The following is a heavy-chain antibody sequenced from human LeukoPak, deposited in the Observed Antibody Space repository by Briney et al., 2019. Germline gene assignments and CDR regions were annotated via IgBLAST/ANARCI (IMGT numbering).Heavy chain of an antibody. CDR2: IDTSSTTM. CDR1: GFIFSSYW. V-gene: IGHV3-48*04. Sequence: GGSPRLSCAASGFIFSSYWMQWVRQAPGKGLEWVSFIDTSSTTMYYTDSVKGRFTISRDNAKNSLYLQMNSLKVEDTAIYYCARDNWVDCWGQGTLVTVSS. CDR3: ARDNWVDC. J-gene: IGHJ5*01.